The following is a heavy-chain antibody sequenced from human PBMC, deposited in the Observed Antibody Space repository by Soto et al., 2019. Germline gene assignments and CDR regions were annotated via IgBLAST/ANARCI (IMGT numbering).Heavy chain of an antibody. D-gene: IGHD6-13*01. Sequence: GGSLRLSCAASGFTFSSYGMHWVRQAPGKGLEWVAVIWYDGSNKYYADSVKGRFTISRDNSKNTLYLQMNSLRAEDTAVYYCARDLGYSSSWYVYYYYYGMDVWGQGTTVTVSS. CDR2: IWYDGSNK. V-gene: IGHV3-33*01. J-gene: IGHJ6*02. CDR3: ARDLGYSSSWYVYYYYYGMDV. CDR1: GFTFSSYG.